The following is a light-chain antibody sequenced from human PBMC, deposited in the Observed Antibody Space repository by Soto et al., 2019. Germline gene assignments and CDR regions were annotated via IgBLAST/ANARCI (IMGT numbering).Light chain of an antibody. J-gene: IGKJ2*01. Sequence: DIQMTQSPSTLSASLGDRVTITCRASQTINSWLAWYQQKPGKAPKLLIYKASSLESGVPSRFSGSGSGTEFTLTINSLQPDDFATYYCQQYDSFLFTFGHGTKLEIK. CDR2: KAS. CDR3: QQYDSFLFT. V-gene: IGKV1-5*03. CDR1: QTINSW.